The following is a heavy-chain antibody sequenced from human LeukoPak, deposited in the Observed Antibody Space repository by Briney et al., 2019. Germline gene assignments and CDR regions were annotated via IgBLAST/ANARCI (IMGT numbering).Heavy chain of an antibody. CDR3: AKEGEATYYYDSSGYLPYDY. D-gene: IGHD3-22*01. Sequence: PGGSLRLSCAASGFTFSSYGMHWVRQAPGKGLEWVAFIRYDGSNKYYADSVKGRFTISRDNSKNTLYLQMNSLRAEDTAVYYCAKEGEATYYYDSSGYLPYDYWGQGTLVTVSS. CDR1: GFTFSSYG. CDR2: IRYDGSNK. V-gene: IGHV3-30*02. J-gene: IGHJ4*02.